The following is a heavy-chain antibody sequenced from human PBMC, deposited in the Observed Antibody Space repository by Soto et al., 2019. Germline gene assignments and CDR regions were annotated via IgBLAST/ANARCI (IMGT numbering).Heavy chain of an antibody. J-gene: IGHJ4*01. CDR3: PRSRVVTTYFDY. Sequence: QLQLQESGSRLVKPSQTLSLTCAVSGGSISRAGYSWSWIRQSPGKGLEWIGYIYNSGSTFYNPSLNSGHTISVDRSKNQLSLQLYTVTAADTAVYYCPRSRVVTTYFDYWGHGTLVTVSS. D-gene: IGHD2-15*01. CDR2: IYNSGST. CDR1: GGSISRAGYS. V-gene: IGHV4-30-2*06.